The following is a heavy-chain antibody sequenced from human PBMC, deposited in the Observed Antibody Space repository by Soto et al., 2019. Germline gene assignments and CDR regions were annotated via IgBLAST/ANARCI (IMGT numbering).Heavy chain of an antibody. CDR3: ARAWIASALEGYYYYGMDV. J-gene: IGHJ6*02. CDR2: IKQDGSEK. D-gene: IGHD1-1*01. V-gene: IGHV3-7*03. CDR1: GFTFSSYW. Sequence: PGRSLRLSCAASGFTFSSYWMSWVRQASGKGLEWVANIKQDGSEKYYVDSVKGRFTISRDNAKNSLYLQMNSLRAEDTAVYYCARAWIASALEGYYYYGMDVWGQGTTVTVSS.